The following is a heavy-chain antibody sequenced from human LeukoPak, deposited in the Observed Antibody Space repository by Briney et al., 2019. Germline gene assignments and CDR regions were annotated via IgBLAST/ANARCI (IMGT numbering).Heavy chain of an antibody. J-gene: IGHJ5*02. CDR3: ARGFVAAGFDP. CDR1: GYTFTSYD. D-gene: IGHD3-16*02. V-gene: IGHV1-8*03. CDR2: MNPNSGNT. Sequence: ASVKVSCKXSGYTFTSYDINWVRQATGQGLEWMGWMNPNSGNTGYAQKFQGRVTITRNTSISTAYMELSSLRSEDTAVYYCARGFVAAGFDPWGQGTLVTVSS.